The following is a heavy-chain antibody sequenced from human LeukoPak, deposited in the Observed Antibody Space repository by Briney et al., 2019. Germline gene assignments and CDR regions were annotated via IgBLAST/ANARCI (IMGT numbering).Heavy chain of an antibody. D-gene: IGHD5-12*01. CDR1: GFTFISYG. CDR3: AKDTVKVTTIRRVPHYMDV. J-gene: IGHJ6*03. CDR2: IRYDGSNK. V-gene: IGHV3-30*02. Sequence: GGSLRLSCAASGFTFISYGMHWVRRAPGKGLEWVTFIRYDGSNKYYADPVKGRFIISRDNSKNTLYLQMNSLRAEDTAVYYCAKDTVKVTTIRRVPHYMDVWGKGTTVTISS.